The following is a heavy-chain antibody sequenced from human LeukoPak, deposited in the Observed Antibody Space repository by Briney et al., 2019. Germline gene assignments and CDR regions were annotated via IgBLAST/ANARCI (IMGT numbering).Heavy chain of an antibody. D-gene: IGHD3-9*01. Sequence: GGSLRLSCAASGFTFSDYYMSWIRQAPGKGLEWVSYISSSGRTMYYADSVKGRFTISRDNAKNFLYLQMNSLRAEDTAVYYCARTYYDILTGYNPYFDYWGQGILVTVSS. CDR2: ISSSGRTM. J-gene: IGHJ4*02. CDR3: ARTYYDILTGYNPYFDY. V-gene: IGHV3-11*04. CDR1: GFTFSDYY.